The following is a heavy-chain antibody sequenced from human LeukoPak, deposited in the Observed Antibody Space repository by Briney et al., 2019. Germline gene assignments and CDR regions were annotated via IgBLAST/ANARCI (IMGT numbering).Heavy chain of an antibody. CDR3: ARTAVAGNGDYYYGMDV. V-gene: IGHV3-48*03. Sequence: GGSLGPSCAASGFTFSSYEMNWVRQAPGKGLEWVSYISSSGSTIYYADSVKGRFTISRDNAKNSLYLQMNSLRAEDTAVYYCARTAVAGNGDYYYGMDVWGQGTTVTVSS. D-gene: IGHD6-19*01. CDR1: GFTFSSYE. J-gene: IGHJ6*02. CDR2: ISSSGSTI.